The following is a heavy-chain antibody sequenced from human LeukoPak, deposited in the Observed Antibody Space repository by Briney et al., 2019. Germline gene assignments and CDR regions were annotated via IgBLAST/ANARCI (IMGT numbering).Heavy chain of an antibody. Sequence: PSETLSLTCTVSGGSISSGGYYWSWIRQPPGKGLEWIGYIYHSGSTYYNPSLKSRVTISVDRSKNQFSLKLSSVTAADTAVYYCARDAPYSSSWLRGAKAFDIWGQGTMVTVSS. V-gene: IGHV4-30-2*01. CDR2: IYHSGST. D-gene: IGHD6-13*01. CDR3: ARDAPYSSSWLRGAKAFDI. CDR1: GGSISSGGYY. J-gene: IGHJ3*02.